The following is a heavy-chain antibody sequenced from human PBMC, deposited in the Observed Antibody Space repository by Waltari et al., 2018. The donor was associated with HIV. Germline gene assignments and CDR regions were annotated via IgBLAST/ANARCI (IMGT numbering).Heavy chain of an antibody. J-gene: IGHJ5*02. V-gene: IGHV4-61*02. Sequence: QVQLQESGPGLVKPSQTLSLTCTVPGGSISSGSYYWSWIRPPAGKGLEWIGRIYTSGSTNYNPSLKSRVTISVDTSKNQFSLKLSSVTAADTAVYYCARDERYYDSSGYFNWFDPWGQGTLVTVSS. D-gene: IGHD3-22*01. CDR1: GGSISSGSYY. CDR3: ARDERYYDSSGYFNWFDP. CDR2: IYTSGST.